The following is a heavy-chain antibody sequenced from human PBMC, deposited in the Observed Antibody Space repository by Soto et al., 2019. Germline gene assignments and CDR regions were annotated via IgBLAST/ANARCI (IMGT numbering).Heavy chain of an antibody. J-gene: IGHJ3*02. CDR2: ISSSSSYT. V-gene: IGHV3-11*05. CDR3: AREKTAFDI. Sequence: RKAQGKGLEWVAYISSSSSYTNHADSVKGRFTISRDNAKNSLYVQMNSLRAEDTAMYYSAREKTAFDIWGQGTMVSVSS.